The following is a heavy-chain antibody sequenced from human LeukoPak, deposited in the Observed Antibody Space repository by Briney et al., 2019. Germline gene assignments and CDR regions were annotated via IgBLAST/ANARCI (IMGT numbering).Heavy chain of an antibody. D-gene: IGHD3-9*01. J-gene: IGHJ6*03. Sequence: GXSLQISCQGSGYNFTSYWIGWGRQLPGKGLEWMGIIYPGDSDTRYSPSWQGQVTISDEKAIRTCSLQWRRMKASDTAMYYCARLGYDILTGYLYYYMDVWGKGTTVTVSS. CDR1: GYNFTSYW. CDR3: ARLGYDILTGYLYYYMDV. CDR2: IYPGDSDT. V-gene: IGHV5-51*01.